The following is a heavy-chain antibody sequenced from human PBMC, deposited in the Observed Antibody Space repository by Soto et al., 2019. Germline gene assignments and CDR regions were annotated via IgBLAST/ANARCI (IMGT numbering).Heavy chain of an antibody. J-gene: IGHJ3*01. CDR3: VRDRRIYYSDPHDEFVASDYEV. Sequence: QVQLIQSEAEVKKPGSSVRVSCTASGGIFGSHGFSWVRQAPGQRLEWVGGFIPIFRTLTYTEKFQARVRFAADESTNTVYLDRSSLTSEDTAVYYCVRDRRIYYSDPHDEFVASDYEVWGQGTMVSVSS. D-gene: IGHD3-22*01. CDR2: FIPIFRTL. CDR1: GGIFGSHG. V-gene: IGHV1-69*01.